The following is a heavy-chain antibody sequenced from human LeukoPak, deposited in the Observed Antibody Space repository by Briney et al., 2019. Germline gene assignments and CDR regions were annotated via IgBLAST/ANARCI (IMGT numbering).Heavy chain of an antibody. Sequence: GGSLRLSCAASGFTFSDYYMSWIRQAPGKGLEWVSYIRSRDTTIYYADSVKGRFTISSDNAKNSLYLQMNSLRAEDTAVYYCARDRHYYGSGSYYMDYWGQGTLVTVSS. J-gene: IGHJ4*02. V-gene: IGHV3-11*01. CDR2: IRSRDTTI. D-gene: IGHD3-10*01. CDR1: GFTFSDYY. CDR3: ARDRHYYGSGSYYMDY.